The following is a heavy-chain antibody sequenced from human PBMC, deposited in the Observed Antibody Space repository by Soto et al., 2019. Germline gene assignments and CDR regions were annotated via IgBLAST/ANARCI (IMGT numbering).Heavy chain of an antibody. CDR2: IIPIFGTA. V-gene: IGHV1-69*12. Sequence: QVQLVQSGAEVKKPGSSVKVSCKASGGTFSSYAISWVRQAPGQGLEWMGGIIPIFGTANYAQKFQGRVTITADESTSKAYRELSSLRSEDTAVYYCARDQDKQLWDGYYYCGMDVWGQGTTVTVSS. J-gene: IGHJ6*02. CDR1: GGTFSSYA. CDR3: ARDQDKQLWDGYYYCGMDV. D-gene: IGHD5-18*01.